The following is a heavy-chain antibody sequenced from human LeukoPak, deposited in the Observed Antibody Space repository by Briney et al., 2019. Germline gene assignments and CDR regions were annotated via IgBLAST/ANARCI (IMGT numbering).Heavy chain of an antibody. J-gene: IGHJ4*02. CDR1: GFTFSSYA. V-gene: IGHV3-23*01. D-gene: IGHD6-19*01. CDR2: ISGSGGST. CDR3: AKDSAGRSSGAFDY. Sequence: GGSLRLSCAASGFTFSSYAMSWVRQAPGKGLEWVPAISGSGGSTYYADSVKGRFTISRDNSKNTLYLQMNSLRAEDTAVYYCAKDSAGRSSGAFDYWGQGTLVTVSS.